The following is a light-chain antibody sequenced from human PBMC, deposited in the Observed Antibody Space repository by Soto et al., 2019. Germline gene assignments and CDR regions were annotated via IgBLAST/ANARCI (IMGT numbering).Light chain of an antibody. V-gene: IGKV3-20*01. CDR2: DAS. Sequence: EFVLTQSPGTLSSSPGERTTLSCWASQSVSGNYLAWYQHKPGQAPRLLIYDASTRAAGIPDRFSGSGSGTDFTLTISRLEPEDFAVYYCQQYGNSSITFAQGTRLEIK. J-gene: IGKJ5*01. CDR1: QSVSGNY. CDR3: QQYGNSSIT.